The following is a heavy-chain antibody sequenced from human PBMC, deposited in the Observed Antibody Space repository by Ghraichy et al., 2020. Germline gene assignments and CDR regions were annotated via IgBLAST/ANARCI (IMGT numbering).Heavy chain of an antibody. V-gene: IGHV3-48*01. CDR3: ARVTASNSGYYYYGMDV. CDR1: GFTFSSYN. J-gene: IGHJ6*02. Sequence: ETLSLTCAASGFTFSSYNMNWVRQAPGKGLEWVSYISSSSGPIFYADSVKGRFTISRDNVKNSLYLQMNSLRAEDTAVYYCARVTASNSGYYYYGMDVWGQGTTVTVSS. CDR2: ISSSSGPI. D-gene: IGHD1-26*01.